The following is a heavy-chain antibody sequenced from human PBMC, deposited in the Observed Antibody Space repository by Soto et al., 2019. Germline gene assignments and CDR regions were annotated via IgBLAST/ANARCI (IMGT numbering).Heavy chain of an antibody. CDR2: ISYDGSNK. J-gene: IGHJ4*02. Sequence: SLKISRAASGFTFSSLGLRWVRQAPGKGLEWVAVISYDGSNKYYADSVKGRFTISRDNSKNTLYLQMNSLRAEETAVYYCAKEGGPVRIEARPGVSFGFDWGQGTLVTVSS. V-gene: IGHV3-30*18. CDR3: AKEGGPVRIEARPGVSFGFD. D-gene: IGHD6-6*01. CDR1: GFTFSSLG.